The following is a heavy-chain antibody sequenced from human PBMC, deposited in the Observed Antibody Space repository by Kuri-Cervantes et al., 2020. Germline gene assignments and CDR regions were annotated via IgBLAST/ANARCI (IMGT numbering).Heavy chain of an antibody. CDR1: GGSISSSNW. Sequence: LTCAVSGGSISSSNWWSWVRQAPGKGLEWVGRIKSKTDGGTTDYAAPVKGRFTISRDDSKNTLYLQMNSLKTEDTAVYYCTTGGGLGYWGQGTLVTVSS. CDR3: TTGGGLGY. D-gene: IGHD3/OR15-3a*01. V-gene: IGHV3-15*01. CDR2: IKSKTDGGTT. J-gene: IGHJ4*02.